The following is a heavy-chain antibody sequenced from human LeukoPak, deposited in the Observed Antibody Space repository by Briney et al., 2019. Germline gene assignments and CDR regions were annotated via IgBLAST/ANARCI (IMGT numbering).Heavy chain of an antibody. D-gene: IGHD4-17*01. CDR1: GFTLSDYY. CDR2: ISSSGSYT. V-gene: IGHV3-11*05. CDR3: ARVFGVVTPRDYGDYRGTDAFAI. J-gene: IGHJ3*02. Sequence: PGGSLRLSCAASGFTLSDYYMSWIRQAPGKGLEWVSYISSSGSYTNYADSVKGRFTISRDNAKNSLYLQMNSLRAEDTAVYYCARVFGVVTPRDYGDYRGTDAFAIWGRGTMVSVSS.